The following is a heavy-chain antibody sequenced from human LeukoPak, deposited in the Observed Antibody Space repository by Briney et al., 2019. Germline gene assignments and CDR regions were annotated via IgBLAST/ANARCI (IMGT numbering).Heavy chain of an antibody. Sequence: ASVKVSCEASGYTFTSYGISWVRQAPGQGLEWMGWISAYNGNTNYAQTFQGRLTITADKSTTTAYMELSGLRSEDTAVYYCARDSGRDVMADYWGQGTLVTVSS. J-gene: IGHJ4*02. CDR1: GYTFTSYG. D-gene: IGHD3-10*01. V-gene: IGHV1-18*01. CDR2: ISAYNGNT. CDR3: ARDSGRDVMADY.